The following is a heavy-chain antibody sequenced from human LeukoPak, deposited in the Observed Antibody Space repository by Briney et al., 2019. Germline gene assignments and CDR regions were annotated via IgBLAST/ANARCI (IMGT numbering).Heavy chain of an antibody. D-gene: IGHD5-24*01. V-gene: IGHV3-23*01. J-gene: IGHJ4*02. CDR1: GFTFNTYA. Sequence: GGSLRRSCAASGFTFNTYAMTWVRQAPGKGLEWGSCISGKTGTTYYAESVKGRFIISRDSSKTTLYLQMNSLRAEDTAVYYCAKINSRDGYDYDSFDYWGQGTLVTVSS. CDR2: ISGKTGTT. CDR3: AKINSRDGYDYDSFDY.